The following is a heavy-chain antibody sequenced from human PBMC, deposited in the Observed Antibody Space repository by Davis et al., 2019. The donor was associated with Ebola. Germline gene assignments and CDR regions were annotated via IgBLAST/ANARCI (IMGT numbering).Heavy chain of an antibody. V-gene: IGHV1-18*01. CDR1: GYNLGNYG. Sequence: AASVKVSCKASGYNLGNYGISWVRQAPGQGLEWMGWISAYNGNTNYAQKLQGRVTMTTDTSTSTAYMELRSLRSDDTAVYYCARGQQLVDYFDYWGQGTLVTVSS. CDR2: ISAYNGNT. D-gene: IGHD6-13*01. CDR3: ARGQQLVDYFDY. J-gene: IGHJ4*02.